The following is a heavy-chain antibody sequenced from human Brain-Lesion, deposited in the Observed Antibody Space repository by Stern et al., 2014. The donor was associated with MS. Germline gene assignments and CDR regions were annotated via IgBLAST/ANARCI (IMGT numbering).Heavy chain of an antibody. Sequence: VQLVESGGGVVQPGRSLRLSCAASGFTFSTYGMHWVRQAPGKGLEWVGVIWYEGSNKYYAESVKGRFTISRDNSKNTLYLQMNSLRAEDTAVYYCARDRGYYGDHRDYWGQGTLVTVSS. J-gene: IGHJ4*02. CDR1: GFTFSTYG. D-gene: IGHD4-17*01. CDR2: IWYEGSNK. V-gene: IGHV3-33*01. CDR3: ARDRGYYGDHRDY.